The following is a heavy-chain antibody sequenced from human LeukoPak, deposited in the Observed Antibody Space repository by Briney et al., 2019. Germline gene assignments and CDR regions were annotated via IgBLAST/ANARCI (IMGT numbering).Heavy chain of an antibody. CDR2: IRYDGSNK. CDR3: ARDFYSSGWVEY. J-gene: IGHJ4*02. CDR1: GFTFSSYG. Sequence: GGSLRLSFAASGFTFSSYGMHWVRQAPGKGLEWVAFIRYDGSNKYYADSVKGRFTISRDNSKNTLYLQMNSLRAEDTAVYYCARDFYSSGWVEYWGQGTLVTVSS. V-gene: IGHV3-30*02. D-gene: IGHD6-19*01.